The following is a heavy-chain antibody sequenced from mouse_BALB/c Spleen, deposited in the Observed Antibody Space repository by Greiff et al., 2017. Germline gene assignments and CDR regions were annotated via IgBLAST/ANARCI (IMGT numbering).Heavy chain of an antibody. J-gene: IGHJ3*01. CDR2: IRNKANGYTT. D-gene: IGHD2-1*01. CDR1: GFTFTDYY. CDR3: ARDERGNSAWFAY. Sequence: EVQRVESGGGLVQPGGSLRLSCATSGFTFTDYYMSWVRQPPGKALEWLGFIRNKANGYTTEYSASVKGRFTISRDNSQSILYLQMNTLRAEDSATYYCARDERGNSAWFAYWGQGTLVTVSA. V-gene: IGHV7-3*02.